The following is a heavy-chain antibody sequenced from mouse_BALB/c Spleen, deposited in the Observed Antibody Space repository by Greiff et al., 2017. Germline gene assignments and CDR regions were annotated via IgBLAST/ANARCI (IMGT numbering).Heavy chain of an antibody. CDR2: IWAGGST. J-gene: IGHJ4*01. CDR3: ARGDATVVWDYYAMDY. CDR1: GFSLTSYG. Sequence: QVQLQQSGPGLVAPSQSLSITCTVSGFSLTSYGVHWVRQPPGKGLEWLGVIWAGGSTNYNSALMSRLSISKDNSKSQVFLKMNSLQTDDTAMYYCARGDATVVWDYYAMDYWGQGTSVTVSS. V-gene: IGHV2-9*02. D-gene: IGHD1-1*01.